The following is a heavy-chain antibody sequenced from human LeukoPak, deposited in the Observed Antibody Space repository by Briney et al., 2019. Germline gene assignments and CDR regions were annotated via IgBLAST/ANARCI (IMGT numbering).Heavy chain of an antibody. J-gene: IGHJ5*02. Sequence: ASVKVSCKASGGTFSSYAISWVRQAPGQGLEWMGWISAYNGNTNYAQKLQGRVTMTTDTSTSTAYMELRSLRSDDTAVYYCARCGRDRSYNWFDPWGQGTLVTVSS. V-gene: IGHV1-18*01. D-gene: IGHD3-10*01. CDR1: GGTFSSYA. CDR2: ISAYNGNT. CDR3: ARCGRDRSYNWFDP.